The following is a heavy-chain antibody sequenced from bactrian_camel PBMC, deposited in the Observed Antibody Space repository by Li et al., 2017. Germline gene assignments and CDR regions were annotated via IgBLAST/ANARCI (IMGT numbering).Heavy chain of an antibody. Sequence: HVQLVESGGGLVQPGGSLKLSCAGSGNIFENCGMGWFRQVPGKGREGVARIDRGGVTDYVDSVKGRFTISRDNVKNTVYLQLNSLKTEDMAMYYCATALFRGGHYSASYKYWGQGTQVTVS. CDR3: ATALFRGGHYSASYKY. CDR2: IDRGGVT. V-gene: IGHV3S53*01. D-gene: IGHD2*01. J-gene: IGHJ4*01. CDR1: GNIFENCG.